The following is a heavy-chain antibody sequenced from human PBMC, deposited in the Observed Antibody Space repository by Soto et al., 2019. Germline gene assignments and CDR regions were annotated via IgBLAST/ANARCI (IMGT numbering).Heavy chain of an antibody. CDR3: AREGTESSYDFWRGDSHHYGMDV. V-gene: IGHV4-59*01. J-gene: IGHJ6*02. CDR2: IYYSGST. CDR1: GGSISNYY. Sequence: PSETLSLTFTVSGGSISNYYWSWIRQPPGKGLEWIGYIYYSGSTNYNPSLKSRVTISVDTAKNQFSLKLRSVTAADTAVYYCAREGTESSYDFWRGDSHHYGMDVWGQGTTVTVSS. D-gene: IGHD3-3*01.